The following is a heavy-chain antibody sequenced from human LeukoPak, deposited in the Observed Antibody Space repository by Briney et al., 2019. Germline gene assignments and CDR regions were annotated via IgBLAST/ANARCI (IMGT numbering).Heavy chain of an antibody. D-gene: IGHD6-13*01. J-gene: IGHJ4*02. CDR1: GGSISSYY. CDR2: IYYSGST. V-gene: IGHV4-59*01. Sequence: SETLSLTCTASGGSISSYYWSWIRQPPGKGLEWIGYIYYSGSTNYNPSLKSRVTISVDTSKNQFSLKLSSVTAADTAVYYCAREDGSSWYGIDYWGQGTLVTVSS. CDR3: AREDGSSWYGIDY.